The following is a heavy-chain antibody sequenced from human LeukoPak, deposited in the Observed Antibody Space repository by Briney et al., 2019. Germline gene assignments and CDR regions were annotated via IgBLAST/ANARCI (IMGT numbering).Heavy chain of an antibody. J-gene: IGHJ4*02. V-gene: IGHV3-48*03. CDR3: LRQQRRKGGWLWGH. CDR1: GFPFGSYD. CDR2: ISTSDTGSTF. Sequence: PGGSLTLSCAASGFPFGSYDMNWVRQVPGKGLEWVSYISTSDTGSTFHYADTVKGRFTISSDNAKNTLYLQMDSLGDEDTAVYYCLRQQRRKGGWLWGHWGQGTLVTVSS. D-gene: IGHD6-19*01.